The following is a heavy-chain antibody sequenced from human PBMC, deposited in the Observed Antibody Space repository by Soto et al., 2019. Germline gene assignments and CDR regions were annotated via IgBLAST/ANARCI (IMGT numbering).Heavy chain of an antibody. J-gene: IGHJ5*02. Sequence: ASVKVSCPASGYTFTGYYMHWVRQAPGQGLEWMGWINPNSGGTNYAQKFQGWVTMTRDTSISTAYMELSRLRSDDTAVYYCARGLGWFTNCLCPRSYWFDPCGQATLVT. CDR2: INPNSGGT. V-gene: IGHV1-2*04. CDR1: GYTFTGYY. D-gene: IGHD2-8*01. CDR3: ARGLGWFTNCLCPRSYWFDP.